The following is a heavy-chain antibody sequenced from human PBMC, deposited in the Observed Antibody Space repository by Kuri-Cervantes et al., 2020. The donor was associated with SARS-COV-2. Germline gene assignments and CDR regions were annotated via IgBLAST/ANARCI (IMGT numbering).Heavy chain of an antibody. CDR3: AKRPNQYGSGSNSYYYMDV. D-gene: IGHD3-10*01. J-gene: IGHJ6*03. CDR2: INPNSGGT. V-gene: IGHV1-2*04. Sequence: ASVKVSCKASGYTFTDYYMHWVRQAPGQGLEWMGWINPNSGGTNYAQKFQGWVTMTRDTSISTVYMELSRLRSDDTAVYYCAKRPNQYGSGSNSYYYMDVWGKGSTVTVSS. CDR1: GYTFTDYY.